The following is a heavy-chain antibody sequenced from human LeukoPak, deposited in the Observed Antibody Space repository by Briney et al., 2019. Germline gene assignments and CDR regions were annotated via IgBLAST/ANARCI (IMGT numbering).Heavy chain of an antibody. Sequence: GGSLRLSCAASGFTFSIYGMHWVRQAPGKGLEWVAVIWYDGNKKYYADSVKGRFTISRDNSKNTLYLQLNSLRAEGTAVYYCARQHCSGGDCYFFDWGQGTLVTVSS. CDR2: IWYDGNKK. CDR1: GFTFSIYG. D-gene: IGHD2-15*01. J-gene: IGHJ4*02. V-gene: IGHV3-33*01. CDR3: ARQHCSGGDCYFFD.